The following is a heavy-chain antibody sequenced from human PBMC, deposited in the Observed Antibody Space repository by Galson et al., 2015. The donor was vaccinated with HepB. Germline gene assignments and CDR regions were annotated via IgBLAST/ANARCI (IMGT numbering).Heavy chain of an antibody. CDR3: ARDSAVDNTYYYDNSGYHATYFDY. V-gene: IGHV1-46*01. CDR2: INPSGGST. CDR1: GYTFTSYF. D-gene: IGHD3-22*01. Sequence: SVKVSCKASGYTFTSYFMHWVRQAPGQGLEWMGIINPSGGSTRYAQKFQGRVTMTRDTSTSTVYMELSSLRSEDTGVYYCARDSAVDNTYYYDNSGYHATYFDYWGQGTLVTVSS. J-gene: IGHJ4*02.